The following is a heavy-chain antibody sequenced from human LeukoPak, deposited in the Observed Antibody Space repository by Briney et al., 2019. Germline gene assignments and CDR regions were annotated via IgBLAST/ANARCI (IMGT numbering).Heavy chain of an antibody. CDR1: GFTFSSYA. CDR3: AKEPWGYYDSSGYLDY. CDR2: ISGSGGST. J-gene: IGHJ4*02. Sequence: GGSLRLSCAASGFTFSSYAMSWVRQAPGKGLEWVSAISGSGGSTYYADSVKGRFTISRDNSKNTLYLQMNSLRAEDTAVYYCAKEPWGYYDSSGYLDYWGQGTLVTVSS. V-gene: IGHV3-23*01. D-gene: IGHD3-22*01.